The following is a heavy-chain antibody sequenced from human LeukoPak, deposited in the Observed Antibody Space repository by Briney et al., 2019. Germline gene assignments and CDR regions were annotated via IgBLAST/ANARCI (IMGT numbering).Heavy chain of an antibody. J-gene: IGHJ4*02. D-gene: IGHD2-2*01. CDR3: ARANPTSIVVVPAAMLDY. V-gene: IGHV4-34*01. Sequence: SETLSLTCAVYGRSFSGYYWSWIRQPPGKGLEWIGEINHSGSTNYNPSLKSRVTISVDTSKNQFSLKLSSVTAADTAVYYCARANPTSIVVVPAAMLDYWGQGTLVTISS. CDR1: GRSFSGYY. CDR2: INHSGST.